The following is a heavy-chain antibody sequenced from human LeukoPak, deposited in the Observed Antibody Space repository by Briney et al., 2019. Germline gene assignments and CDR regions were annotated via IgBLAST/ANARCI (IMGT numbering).Heavy chain of an antibody. V-gene: IGHV4-30-2*01. CDR3: ATRNIAARPVVGAFDI. CDR2: IYHSGST. Sequence: PSETLSLTCTVSGGSISSGGYYWSWIRQPPGKGLEWIGCIYHSGSTYYNPSLKSRVTISVDRSKNQFSLKLSSVTAADTAVYYCATRNIAARPVVGAFDIWGQGTMVTVSS. CDR1: GGSISSGGYY. J-gene: IGHJ3*02. D-gene: IGHD6-6*01.